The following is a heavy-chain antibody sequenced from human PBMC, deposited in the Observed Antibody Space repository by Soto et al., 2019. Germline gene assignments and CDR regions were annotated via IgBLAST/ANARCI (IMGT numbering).Heavy chain of an antibody. CDR1: GGSISSSSYY. CDR2: IYYSGST. CDR3: ASEPYDFWSGYYWFDP. Sequence: SETLSLTCTVSGGSISSSSYYWGWIRQPPGKGLEWIGSIYYSGSTYYNPSLKSRVTISVDTSKNQFSLKLSSVTAADTAVYYCASEPYDFWSGYYWFDPWGQGTLVTVSS. D-gene: IGHD3-3*01. V-gene: IGHV4-39*07. J-gene: IGHJ5*02.